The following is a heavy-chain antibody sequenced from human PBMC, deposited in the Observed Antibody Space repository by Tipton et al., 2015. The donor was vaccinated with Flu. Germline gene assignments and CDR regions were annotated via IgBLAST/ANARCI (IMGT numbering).Heavy chain of an antibody. CDR3: AKVRGDYASDY. CDR1: GFPFSSYG. V-gene: IGHV3-30*02. Sequence: QVQLVQSGGGVVQPGGSLRPSCAASGFPFSSYGMHWVRQAPGKGLEWVAFIRYDGSNKYYADPVKGRFTISRDNSKNTLYLQMNSLRAEDTAVYYCAKVRGDYASDYWGKGTLVTVSS. D-gene: IGHD4-17*01. CDR2: IRYDGSNK. J-gene: IGHJ4*02.